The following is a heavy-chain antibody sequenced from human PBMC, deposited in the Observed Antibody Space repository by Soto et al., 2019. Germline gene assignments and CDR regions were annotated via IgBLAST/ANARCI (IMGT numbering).Heavy chain of an antibody. CDR3: AKLRDAAGFDY. V-gene: IGHV3-23*01. Sequence: GVSLRLSCAASGFTFSNYAMSWGRQAPGKGLEWVSAISGAGDSTFYADSAKGRFTISRDSSKSTRYLQMNSLRVEDTAQYYCAKLRDAAGFDYWGQGTLVTVSS. CDR1: GFTFSNYA. J-gene: IGHJ4*02. D-gene: IGHD2-15*01. CDR2: ISGAGDST.